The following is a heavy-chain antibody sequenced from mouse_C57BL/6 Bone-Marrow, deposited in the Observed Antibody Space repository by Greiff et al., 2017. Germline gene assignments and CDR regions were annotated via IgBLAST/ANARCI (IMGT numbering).Heavy chain of an antibody. CDR2: ISSGGSYT. CDR3: ARQGG. J-gene: IGHJ2*01. Sequence: EVQGVESGGDLVKPGGSLKLSCAASGFTFSSYGMSWVRQTPDKRLEWVATISSGGSYTYYPDSVKGRFTISRDNAKNTLYLQMSSLKSEDTAMYYCARQGGWGQGTTLTVSS. CDR1: GFTFSSYG. V-gene: IGHV5-6*01.